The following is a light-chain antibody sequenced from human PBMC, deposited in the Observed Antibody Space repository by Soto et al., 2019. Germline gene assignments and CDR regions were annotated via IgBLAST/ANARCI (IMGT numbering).Light chain of an antibody. Sequence: QSALTQPASVSGSPGQSITISCTGTSSDVGGYNYVSWYQQHTGKAPKPMIYEVINRPSGVSNRFSGSKSGDTASLTISGLQAEDEADYYCSSYTSSNTLVFGTGTKLTVL. CDR1: SSDVGGYNY. J-gene: IGLJ1*01. V-gene: IGLV2-14*01. CDR2: EVI. CDR3: SSYTSSNTLV.